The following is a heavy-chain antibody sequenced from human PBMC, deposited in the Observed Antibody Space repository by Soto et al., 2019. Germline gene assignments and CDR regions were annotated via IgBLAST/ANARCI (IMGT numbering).Heavy chain of an antibody. CDR2: IYTSGST. CDR1: GGSISSYY. Sequence: SETLSLTCTVSGGSISSYYWSWIRQPAGKGLEWIGRIYTSGSTNYNPSLKSRVTMSVDTSKNQFSLKLSSVTAADTAVYYCARNQWRAMVNWFDPWGQGTLVTVSS. D-gene: IGHD6-19*01. J-gene: IGHJ5*02. CDR3: ARNQWRAMVNWFDP. V-gene: IGHV4-4*07.